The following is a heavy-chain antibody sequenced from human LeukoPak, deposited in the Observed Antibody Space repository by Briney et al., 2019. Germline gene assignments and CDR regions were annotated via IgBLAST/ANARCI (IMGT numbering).Heavy chain of an antibody. J-gene: IGHJ4*02. D-gene: IGHD3-10*01. CDR2: ISWDGGST. Sequence: GGSLRLSCAASGFTFDDYAMHWVRQAPGKGLEWVSLISWDGGSTYCADSVKGRFTISRDNSKNSLYLQMNSLRAEDTALYYCAKDTVFKGFGELIGYWGQGTLVTVSS. CDR3: AKDTVFKGFGELIGY. V-gene: IGHV3-43D*03. CDR1: GFTFDDYA.